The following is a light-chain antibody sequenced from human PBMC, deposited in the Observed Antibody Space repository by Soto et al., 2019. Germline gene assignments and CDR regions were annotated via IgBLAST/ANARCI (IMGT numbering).Light chain of an antibody. CDR1: TSDVGGYNY. J-gene: IGLJ2*01. CDR2: DVI. CDR3: TSYTGSSTHVV. V-gene: IGLV2-14*03. Sequence: QSALTQPASVSGSPGQSLAISCTGTTSDVGGYNYVSWYQQHPGKAPKLMIYDVINRPSGVSNRFSGSKSGNTASLTISGLQADDEADYYCTSYTGSSTHVVFGGGTKLTVL.